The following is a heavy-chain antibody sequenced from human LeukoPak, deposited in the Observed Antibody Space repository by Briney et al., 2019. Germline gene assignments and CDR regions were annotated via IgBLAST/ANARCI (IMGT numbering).Heavy chain of an antibody. Sequence: GGSLRLSCAASGFTFSSYWMHWVRQAPGKGLVWVSRINSDGSSTSYADSVKGRFTISRDNAKNTLYLQMNSLRAEDTAVYYCARSQSGHYYDSSGYDYWGQGTLVTVSS. CDR3: ARSQSGHYYDSSGYDY. CDR1: GFTFSSYW. V-gene: IGHV3-74*01. CDR2: INSDGSST. D-gene: IGHD3-22*01. J-gene: IGHJ4*02.